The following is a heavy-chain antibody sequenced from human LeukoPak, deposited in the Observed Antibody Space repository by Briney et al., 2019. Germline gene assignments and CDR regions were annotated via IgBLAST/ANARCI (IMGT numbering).Heavy chain of an antibody. CDR3: ARDPHWETTTYFDS. D-gene: IGHD4-17*01. Sequence: SVKVSCKASGGTFSSYAISWVRQAPGQGLEWMGRIIPIVRTANYAQKFQGRLTITADKSTSTAYMELSSLKSEDTAVYYCARDPHWETTTYFDSWGQGTLVTVSS. CDR2: IIPIVRTA. J-gene: IGHJ4*02. V-gene: IGHV1-69*04. CDR1: GGTFSSYA.